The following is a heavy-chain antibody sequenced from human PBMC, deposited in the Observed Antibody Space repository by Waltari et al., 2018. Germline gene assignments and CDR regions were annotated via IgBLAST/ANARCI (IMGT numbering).Heavy chain of an antibody. CDR2: MNITGTT. CDR1: GGSISSGGYY. J-gene: IGHJ2*01. V-gene: IGHV4-61*02. Sequence: QVQLQEAGPGLLKPSQTLSLTCGVSGGSISSGGYYWSWIRQSPGRGLEWFARMNITGTTDYNPSLKSRVTMSVDTSSNRFSLRLNSGTAADTGVYYCARDRDYYDGRRTTHWSFDIWGRGALVSVSS. D-gene: IGHD3-22*01. CDR3: ARDRDYYDGRRTTHWSFDI.